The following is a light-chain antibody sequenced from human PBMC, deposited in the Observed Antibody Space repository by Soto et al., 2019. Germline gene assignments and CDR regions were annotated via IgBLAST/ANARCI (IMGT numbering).Light chain of an antibody. J-gene: IGLJ2*01. CDR1: SSDVGGYNY. CDR3: SSYAGSNNLV. V-gene: IGLV2-8*01. CDR2: EVS. Sequence: QSALTQPPSASGSPGQSVTISCTGTSSDVGGYNYVSWYQQHPGKAPKLMIDEVSKRPSGVPDRFSGSKSGNTAYRAVSGLQAADEAVCYCSSYAGSNNLVFGGGTQLTV.